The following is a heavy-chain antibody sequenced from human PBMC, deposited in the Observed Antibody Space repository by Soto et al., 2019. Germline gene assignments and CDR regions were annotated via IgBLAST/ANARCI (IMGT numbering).Heavy chain of an antibody. Sequence: PGGSLRLSCAASGFLISSNFMSLVRQAPGEGLEWVSVIYSAGSTYYADSVEGRFTISRDNSKNTLYLQMNSLRTEDTAVYYCARVPYEGAAVDYRGQGTRATVS. V-gene: IGHV3-53*01. CDR3: ARVPYEGAAVDY. D-gene: IGHD3-3*01. CDR2: IYSAGST. CDR1: GFLISSNF. J-gene: IGHJ4*02.